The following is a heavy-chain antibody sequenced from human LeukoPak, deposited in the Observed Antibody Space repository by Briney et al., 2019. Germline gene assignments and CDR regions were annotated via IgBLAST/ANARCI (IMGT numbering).Heavy chain of an antibody. Sequence: GSLRLSCAASGFTFSNAWMSWVRQAPGKGLEWVGRIKSKTDGGTTDYAAPVKGRFTISRNDSKNTLYLQMNSLKTEDTAVYYCTTDQGGYSYGFYYYMDVWGKGTTVTISS. CDR1: GFTFSNAW. J-gene: IGHJ6*03. D-gene: IGHD5-18*01. V-gene: IGHV3-15*01. CDR2: IKSKTDGGTT. CDR3: TTDQGGYSYGFYYYMDV.